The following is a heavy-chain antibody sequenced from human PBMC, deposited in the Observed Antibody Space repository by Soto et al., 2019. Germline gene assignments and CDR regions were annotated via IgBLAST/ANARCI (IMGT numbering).Heavy chain of an antibody. V-gene: IGHV4-39*01. CDR3: ERRAPFPSSSWYGDYYYGMDV. CDR1: GGSISSSSYY. Sequence: SETLSLTCTVSGGSISSSSYYWGWIRQPPGKGLEWIGSIYYSGSTYYNPSLKSRVTISVATSKNQFSLKLSSVTAADTAVYYCERRAPFPSSSWYGDYYYGMDVWGQGTTVTVSS. J-gene: IGHJ6*02. CDR2: IYYSGST. D-gene: IGHD6-13*01.